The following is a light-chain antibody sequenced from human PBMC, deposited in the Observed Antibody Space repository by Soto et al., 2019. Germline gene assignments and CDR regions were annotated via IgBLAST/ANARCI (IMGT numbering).Light chain of an antibody. CDR3: SSYTGATSYV. V-gene: IGLV2-14*01. CDR1: SSDVGAYNY. CDR2: DVS. J-gene: IGLJ1*01. Sequence: SRPPQPASASGSRGQRITISCTGNSSDVGAYNYDSWYQQYPGEAPKVIIYDVSHRPAGVSNRFSGSKSGNTASLTISGLQTHDEAGYYCSSYTGATSYVFRTGNEVPVL.